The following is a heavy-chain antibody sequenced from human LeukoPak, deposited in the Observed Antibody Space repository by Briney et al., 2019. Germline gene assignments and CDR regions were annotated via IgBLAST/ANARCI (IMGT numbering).Heavy chain of an antibody. CDR1: GFTFSSYW. CDR2: IKQDGSEK. J-gene: IGHJ6*04. Sequence: GGSLRLSCAASGFTFSSYWMSWVRQAPGKGLEWVANIKQDGSEKYYVDSVKGRFTISRDNAKNSLYLQMNSLRAEDTAVYYCARDPVVVVPAAHIYYYYGMDVWGKGTTVTVSS. V-gene: IGHV3-7*03. D-gene: IGHD2-2*01. CDR3: ARDPVVVVPAAHIYYYYGMDV.